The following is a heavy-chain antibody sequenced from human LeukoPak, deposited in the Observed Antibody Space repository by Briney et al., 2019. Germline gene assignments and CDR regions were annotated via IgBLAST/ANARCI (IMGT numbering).Heavy chain of an antibody. V-gene: IGHV3-48*01. CDR1: GFIFTRDS. CDR2: INGGGSPI. Sequence: GGSLRLSCAASGFIFTRDSMNWVRQAPGKGLEWVAYINGGGSPIYYADSVRGRFTISRDNADNSLYLQMNSLRAEDTAVYYCARDYRYGDYGKNPYWGQGTLVTVSS. CDR3: ARDYRYGDYGKNPY. J-gene: IGHJ4*02. D-gene: IGHD4-17*01.